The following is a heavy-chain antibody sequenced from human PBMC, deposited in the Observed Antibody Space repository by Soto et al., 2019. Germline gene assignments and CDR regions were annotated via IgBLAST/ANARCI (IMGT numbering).Heavy chain of an antibody. J-gene: IGHJ6*02. CDR1: GLTFSSYW. CDR2: IKQDGSEK. V-gene: IGHV3-7*01. CDR3: ARPFYYYGMDV. Sequence: HPGGSLRLSCAASGLTFSSYWMSWVRQAPGKGLEWVANIKQDGSEKYYVDSVKGRFTISRDNAKNSLYLQMNSLRAEDTAVYYCARPFYYYGMDVWGQGTTVTVSS.